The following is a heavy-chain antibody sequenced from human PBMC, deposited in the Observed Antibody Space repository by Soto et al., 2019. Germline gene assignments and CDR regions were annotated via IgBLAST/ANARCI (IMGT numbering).Heavy chain of an antibody. V-gene: IGHV3-33*01. J-gene: IGHJ4*02. Sequence: QVQLVESGGGVVQPGRSLRLSCAASGFNFSTSDMHWVRQTPGKGLEWVAIVWFDDINKVYADSVKGRFTISRDNSKNTLFLQMGSLRVEDTGIYYCARGAREWGDKLGAIYWGQGTPVTVSS. CDR2: VWFDDINK. CDR3: ARGAREWGDKLGAIY. CDR1: GFNFSTSD. D-gene: IGHD1-26*01.